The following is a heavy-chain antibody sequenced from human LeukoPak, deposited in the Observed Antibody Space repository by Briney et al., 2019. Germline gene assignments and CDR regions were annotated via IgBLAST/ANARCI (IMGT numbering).Heavy chain of an antibody. D-gene: IGHD1-26*01. V-gene: IGHV4-4*07. CDR2: IYTSGST. CDR1: GGSISSYY. CDR3: ARGGSYLSAFDI. Sequence: SETLSLTCTVSGGSISSYYWSWIRQPAGKGLEWIGRIYTSGSTNYNPSLKSRVTMSVGTSKNQFSLKLSSVTAADTAVYYCARGGSYLSAFDIWGQGTMVTVSS. J-gene: IGHJ3*02.